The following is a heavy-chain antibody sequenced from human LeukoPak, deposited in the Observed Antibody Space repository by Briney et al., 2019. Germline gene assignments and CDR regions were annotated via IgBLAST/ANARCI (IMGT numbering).Heavy chain of an antibody. D-gene: IGHD3-9*01. CDR3: ARGLRYFDWLTAFDI. V-gene: IGHV4-4*07. CDR1: GGSISSYY. J-gene: IGHJ3*02. Sequence: SETLSLTCTVSGGSISSYYWSWIRQPAGKGLEWIGRIYTSGSTNYNPSLKSRVTMSVDTSKNQFSLKLSSVTAADTAVYYCARGLRYFDWLTAFDIWGQGTMVTVSS. CDR2: IYTSGST.